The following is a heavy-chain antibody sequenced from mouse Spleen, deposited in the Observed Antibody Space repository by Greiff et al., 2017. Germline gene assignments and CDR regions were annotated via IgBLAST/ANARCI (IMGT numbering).Heavy chain of an antibody. V-gene: IGHV1S132*01. CDR3: ARGDGNYEDY. D-gene: IGHD2-1*01. J-gene: IGHJ2*01. Sequence: VKLQQSGAELVKPGASVKLSCKTSGYTFTSYWIQWVKQRPGQGLGWIGEIFPGTGTTYYNEKFKGKATLTIDTSSSTAYMQLSSLTSEDSAVYFCARGDGNYEDYWGQGTTLTVSS. CDR1: GYTFTSYW. CDR2: IFPGTGTT.